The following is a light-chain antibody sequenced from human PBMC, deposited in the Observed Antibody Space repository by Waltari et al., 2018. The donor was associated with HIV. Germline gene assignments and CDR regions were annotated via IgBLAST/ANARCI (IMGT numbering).Light chain of an antibody. V-gene: IGLV3-1*01. CDR1: ELGNKD. Sequence: SYALAQPPSVSVSPGQTAIISCYGDELGNKDASWYQQKPGQSPVLVIFQSKRRPSGIPGRFSGSDSGNTATLTISGAQAVDEADYYCQAWDSNTAVFGGGTKLTVL. CDR3: QAWDSNTAV. CDR2: QSK. J-gene: IGLJ2*01.